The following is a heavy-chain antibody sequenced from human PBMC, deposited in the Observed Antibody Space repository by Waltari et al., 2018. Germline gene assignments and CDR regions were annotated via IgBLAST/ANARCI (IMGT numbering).Heavy chain of an antibody. CDR3: ARHALEGIAVAGTMDY. CDR2: IYYSGST. Sequence: QLQLQESGPGLVKPSETLSLTCTVSGGSISSSSYYWGWIRQPPGKGLEWIGSIYYSGSTYYNPSLKSRVTISVDTSKNQFSLKLSSVTAADTAVYYCARHALEGIAVAGTMDYWGQGTLVTVSS. D-gene: IGHD6-19*01. V-gene: IGHV4-39*01. CDR1: GGSISSSSYY. J-gene: IGHJ4*02.